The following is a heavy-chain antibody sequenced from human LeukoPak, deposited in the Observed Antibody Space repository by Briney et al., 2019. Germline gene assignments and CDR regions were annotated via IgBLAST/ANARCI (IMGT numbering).Heavy chain of an antibody. V-gene: IGHV4-59*01. CDR1: GGSINSYY. Sequence: SETLSLTCSVSGGSINSYYWSWIRQSPGKGLEWIGYVFNGGSTNYNPSLKSRVTMSLDTSRDQFSLRLSSVTTADTAIYYCASRPAGSTWYGVFDYWSQGTLVTVSS. D-gene: IGHD6-13*01. J-gene: IGHJ4*02. CDR2: VFNGGST. CDR3: ASRPAGSTWYGVFDY.